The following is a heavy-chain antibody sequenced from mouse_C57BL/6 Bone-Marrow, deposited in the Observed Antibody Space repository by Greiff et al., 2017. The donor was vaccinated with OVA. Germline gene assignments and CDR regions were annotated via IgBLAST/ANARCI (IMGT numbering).Heavy chain of an antibody. D-gene: IGHD2-1*01. V-gene: IGHV1-69*01. CDR1: GYTFTSYW. J-gene: IGHJ3*01. CDR3: ARQDLLWFAD. Sequence: QVQLQQSGAELVMPGASVKLSCTASGYTFTSYWMHWVKQRPGRGLEWIGEIDPSDSYTNYNQKFKGKSTLTVDKSSSTAYMQLSSLPSEDSAVYCCARQDLLWFADWGQGTLVTVSA. CDR2: IDPSDSYT.